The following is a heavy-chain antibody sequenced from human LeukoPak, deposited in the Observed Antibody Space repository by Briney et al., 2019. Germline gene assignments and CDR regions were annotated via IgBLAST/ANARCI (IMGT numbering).Heavy chain of an antibody. Sequence: ASVKVSCKASGGTFSSYAISWVRQAPGQGLEWMGRIIPILGIANYAQKFQGRVTITADKSTSTAYMELSSLRSEDTAVYYCARDGVGATPDYWGQGTLVTVSS. CDR3: ARDGVGATPDY. J-gene: IGHJ4*02. CDR1: GGTFSSYA. D-gene: IGHD1-26*01. CDR2: IIPILGIA. V-gene: IGHV1-69*04.